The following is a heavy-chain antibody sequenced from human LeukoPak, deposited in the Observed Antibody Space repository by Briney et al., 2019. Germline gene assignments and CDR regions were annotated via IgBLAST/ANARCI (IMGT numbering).Heavy chain of an antibody. V-gene: IGHV3-23*01. CDR3: ANPDLYSSGWYGDY. D-gene: IGHD6-19*01. J-gene: IGHJ4*02. Sequence: GSLRLSCAASGFAFTTYTMSWVRQAPGKGLEWVSAISGSGGSTYYADSVKGRFTISRDNSQNTLYLQMNSLRAEDTAVYYCANPDLYSSGWYGDYWGQGTLVTVSS. CDR2: ISGSGGST. CDR1: GFAFTTYT.